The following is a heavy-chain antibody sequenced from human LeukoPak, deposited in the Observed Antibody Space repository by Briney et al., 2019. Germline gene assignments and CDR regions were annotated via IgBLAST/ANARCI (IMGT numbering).Heavy chain of an antibody. V-gene: IGHV4-59*12. CDR1: GGSISNYY. D-gene: IGHD2-2*01. Sequence: SETLSLTCSVSGGSISNYYWSWIRQPPGKGLEYIGYMYYSGSTNYNPSLKSRVTISVDTSKNQFSLKLTSVTAADTAVYYCATLVRAGSSVRFEYWGQGT. J-gene: IGHJ4*02. CDR2: MYYSGST. CDR3: ATLVRAGSSVRFEY.